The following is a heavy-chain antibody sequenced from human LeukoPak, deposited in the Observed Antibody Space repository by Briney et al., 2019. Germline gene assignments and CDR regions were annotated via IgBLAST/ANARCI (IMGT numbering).Heavy chain of an antibody. Sequence: KSSETLSLTCTISGDSISRYYWNWIRQPPGNGPEWIGSIYYSGSTNYNPSLKSRVTISVDTSKNQFSLKLSSVTATDTAVYYCARSNGWYFDYWGQGTLVTVSS. CDR3: ARSNGWYFDY. V-gene: IGHV4-59*08. CDR2: IYYSGST. CDR1: GDSISRYY. J-gene: IGHJ4*02. D-gene: IGHD6-19*01.